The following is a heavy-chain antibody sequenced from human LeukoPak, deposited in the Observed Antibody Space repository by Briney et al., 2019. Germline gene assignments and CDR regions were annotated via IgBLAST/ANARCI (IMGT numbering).Heavy chain of an antibody. D-gene: IGHD2-21*02. Sequence: GGSLRLSCAASGFTFSTYWMHWVRQAPGKGLVWVSRITPDGSSTSHADSVKGRFTISRDNAKNTLYLQMNSLRTEDTAVYYCARGDSALGDYWGQGALVTVSS. CDR2: ITPDGSST. V-gene: IGHV3-74*01. CDR1: GFTFSTYW. J-gene: IGHJ4*02. CDR3: ARGDSALGDY.